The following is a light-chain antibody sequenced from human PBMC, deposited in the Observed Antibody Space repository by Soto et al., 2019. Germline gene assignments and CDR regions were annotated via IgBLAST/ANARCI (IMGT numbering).Light chain of an antibody. Sequence: QSVLTQPASVSGSPGQSITIPCTGTSSDVGVYNYVSWYQQRPTKAPKLLIYEVNTRPSGVSTRFSGSKSGITASLTISGLQPEDEADYYCCSYARGSTPVVFGGGTKLTVL. CDR2: EVN. CDR1: SSDVGVYNY. V-gene: IGLV2-14*01. J-gene: IGLJ3*02. CDR3: CSYARGSTPVV.